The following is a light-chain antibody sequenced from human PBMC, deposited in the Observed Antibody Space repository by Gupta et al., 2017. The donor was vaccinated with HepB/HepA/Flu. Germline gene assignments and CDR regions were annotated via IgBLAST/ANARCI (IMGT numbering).Light chain of an antibody. J-gene: IGKJ5*01. V-gene: IGKV3-20*01. Sequence: IVLTQTPGTLSLSPGERATLSCRASQTVGTSYLAWYQQKPGQAPRLLIYGTSSRVTGIPDRFSGGGSGTDFTLTISRLEPEDNALYYCQQYGRSPYTFGQGTRVEIK. CDR1: QTVGTSY. CDR2: GTS. CDR3: QQYGRSPYT.